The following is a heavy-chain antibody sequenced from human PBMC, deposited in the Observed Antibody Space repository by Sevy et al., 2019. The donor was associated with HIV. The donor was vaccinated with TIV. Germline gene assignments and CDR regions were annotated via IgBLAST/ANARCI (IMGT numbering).Heavy chain of an antibody. D-gene: IGHD3-22*01. J-gene: IGHJ3*02. Sequence: GGSLRLSCAASGFTFNFHGMHWVRQAPGKGLEWVAFIWHDGSNKYMADSVKGRFTISRDNSKNTLFLQMNSLTVEDTAVYYCAKDLIRDSSGYYYGAAFDIWGQGTLVTVSS. V-gene: IGHV3-30*02. CDR2: IWHDGSNK. CDR1: GFTFNFHG. CDR3: AKDLIRDSSGYYYGAAFDI.